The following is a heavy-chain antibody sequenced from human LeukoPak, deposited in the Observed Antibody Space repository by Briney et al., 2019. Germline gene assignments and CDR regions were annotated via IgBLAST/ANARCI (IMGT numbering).Heavy chain of an antibody. Sequence: SVKVSCKASGGTFSSYAISWVRQAPGQGLEWMGRIIPIFGIANYAQKYQGRVTITADKSTSTAYMELSSLRSEDTAVYYCAREGEVGATRSYCFDPWGQGTLVTVSS. V-gene: IGHV1-69*04. D-gene: IGHD1-26*01. CDR3: AREGEVGATRSYCFDP. CDR2: IIPIFGIA. J-gene: IGHJ5*02. CDR1: GGTFSSYA.